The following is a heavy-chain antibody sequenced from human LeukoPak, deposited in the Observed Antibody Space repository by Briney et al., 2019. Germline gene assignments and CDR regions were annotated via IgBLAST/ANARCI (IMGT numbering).Heavy chain of an antibody. CDR2: IYYSGST. CDR3: AREEDDSSGYAH. CDR1: GGSISSGDSY. J-gene: IGHJ4*02. Sequence: PSQTLSLTCTVSGGSISSGDSYWSWIRQPPGKGLEWIGYIYYSGSTYYNPSLKRRVTISVDTSKNQFSLKLSSVTAADTAVYYCAREEDDSSGYAHWGQGTLVTVSS. D-gene: IGHD3-22*01. V-gene: IGHV4-30-4*01.